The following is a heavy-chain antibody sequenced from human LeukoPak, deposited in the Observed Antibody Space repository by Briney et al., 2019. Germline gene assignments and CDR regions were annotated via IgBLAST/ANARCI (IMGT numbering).Heavy chain of an antibody. CDR1: GDIFSSNSAA. D-gene: IGHD4-17*01. Sequence: SQTLSLTCAISGDIFSSNSAAWNWSRQSPSRGLEWLERTYYRYKLYNDYAVSVKSRITIDPDTSKNQFSLQLNSVTPEDTAVYYCARQETTVTTPFDYWGQGTLVTVSS. J-gene: IGHJ4*02. CDR2: TYYRYKLYN. CDR3: ARQETTVTTPFDY. V-gene: IGHV6-1*01.